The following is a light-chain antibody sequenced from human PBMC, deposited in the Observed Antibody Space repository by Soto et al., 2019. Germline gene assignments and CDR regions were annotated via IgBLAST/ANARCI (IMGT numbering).Light chain of an antibody. Sequence: EIVLTQSPGTLSLSPGERATLSCRASQSVSSSYLAWYQQKPGQAPRPLIYGASSRAIGIPDRFSGSGSGTDFTLTISRLEPEDFAGYYCQQYGSSPWTFGQGTKLEIK. V-gene: IGKV3-20*01. J-gene: IGKJ1*01. CDR3: QQYGSSPWT. CDR1: QSVSSSY. CDR2: GAS.